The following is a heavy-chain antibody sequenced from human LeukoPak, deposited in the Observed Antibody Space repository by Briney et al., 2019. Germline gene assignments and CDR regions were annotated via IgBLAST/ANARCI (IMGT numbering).Heavy chain of an antibody. Sequence: ASVKVSCKASGGTFSGDAISWVRQAPGQGLEWVGRIVPIVGLANYAQKFQGRVTITTDESTSTAYMELSSLRSEDTAVYYCARGLRATVTDYFDYWGQGTLVTVSS. J-gene: IGHJ4*02. CDR1: GGTFSGDA. D-gene: IGHD4-11*01. V-gene: IGHV1-69*04. CDR3: ARGLRATVTDYFDY. CDR2: IVPIVGLA.